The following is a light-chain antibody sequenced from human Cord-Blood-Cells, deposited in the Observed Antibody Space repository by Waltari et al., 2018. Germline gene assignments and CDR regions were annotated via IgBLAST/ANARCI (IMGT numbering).Light chain of an antibody. J-gene: IGLJ1*01. V-gene: IGLV2-23*01. CDR1: SSDVGSYNL. Sequence: QSALTQPASVSGSPGQSITISCTGTSSDVGSYNLVSWYQQHPGKAPKLMIYEGSKRPSGVSNRFSGYESGNTASLTISGLQAEDEADYYCCSYAGSSTYVFGTGTKVTVL. CDR3: CSYAGSSTYV. CDR2: EGS.